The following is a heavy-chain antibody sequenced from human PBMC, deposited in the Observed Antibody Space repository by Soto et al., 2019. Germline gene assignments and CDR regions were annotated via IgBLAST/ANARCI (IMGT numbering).Heavy chain of an antibody. J-gene: IGHJ6*02. V-gene: IGHV3-30*18. D-gene: IGHD2-15*01. CDR1: GFTFSSYG. CDR2: MSYDGSNK. CDR3: AKARRLLLAYYYYGMDX. Sequence: PGGSLRLSCAASGFTFSSYGMHWVRQAPGKGLEWVSVMSYDGSNKYYAYSVKGRFTISRDNSKNTLYLQMNSLRAEDTAVYYCAKARRLLLAYYYYGMDXWGQGTTVTVS.